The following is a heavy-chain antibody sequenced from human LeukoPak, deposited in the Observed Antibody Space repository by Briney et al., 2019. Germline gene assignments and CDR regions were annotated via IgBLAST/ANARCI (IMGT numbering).Heavy chain of an antibody. CDR1: GGSISSSSYY. D-gene: IGHD3-3*01. CDR3: ARVNYDFWSGYSYYYYYMDV. V-gene: IGHV4-39*07. Sequence: SETLSLTCTVSGGSISSSSYYWGWRRQPPGRGLEWIGSIYYSGSTYYNPSLKSRVTISVDTSKNQFSLKLSSVTAADTAVYYCARVNYDFWSGYSYYYYYMDVWGKGTTVTVSS. J-gene: IGHJ6*03. CDR2: IYYSGST.